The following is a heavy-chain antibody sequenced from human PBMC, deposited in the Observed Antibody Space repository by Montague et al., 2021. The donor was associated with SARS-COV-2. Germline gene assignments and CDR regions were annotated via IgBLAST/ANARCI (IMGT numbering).Heavy chain of an antibody. V-gene: IGHV6-1*01. CDR1: GDSVSSNRLT. D-gene: IGHD3-10*01. CDR3: ARGLWFGELLYYYYYYGMDV. CDR2: SHHRLKRNN. J-gene: IGHJ6*02. Sequence: CAISGDSVSSNRLTCNWIRQSSSIRLDWLGISHHRLKRNNDYAVSVKSRITINPDTSKNQFSLQLNSVTPEDTAVYYCARGLWFGELLYYYYYYGMDVWGQGTTVTVSS.